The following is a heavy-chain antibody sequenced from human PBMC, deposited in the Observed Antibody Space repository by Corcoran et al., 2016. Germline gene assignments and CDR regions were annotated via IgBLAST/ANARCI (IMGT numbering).Heavy chain of an antibody. Sequence: QLQLQESDPGLVKPSETLSLTCTVSGGSISSSSYYWGWIRQPPGKGLGWIGCIYYSGSTYYNPSLKSRVTISVDTSKNQFYLKLSSVTAADPAVYYCARRGVTTFGMDVGGQGTTVTVSS. J-gene: IGHJ6*02. D-gene: IGHD3-10*02. CDR3: ARRGVTTFGMDV. V-gene: IGHV4-39*01. CDR2: IYYSGST. CDR1: GGSISSSSYY.